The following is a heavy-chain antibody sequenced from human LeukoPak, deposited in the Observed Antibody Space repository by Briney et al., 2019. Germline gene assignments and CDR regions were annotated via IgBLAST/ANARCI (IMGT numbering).Heavy chain of an antibody. CDR3: AKDLDSTGYYSYRY. CDR1: GFTFSSYA. V-gene: IGHV3-23*01. D-gene: IGHD3-22*01. CDR2: ISTSGRT. J-gene: IGHJ4*02. Sequence: GGSLRLSCAASGFTFSSYAMNWVRQAPGKGLEWVSLISTSGRTHYASSVEGRFTISRDNSKNTLYLQMNSLRAEDTAVYHCAKDLDSTGYYSYRYWGQGTLVTVSP.